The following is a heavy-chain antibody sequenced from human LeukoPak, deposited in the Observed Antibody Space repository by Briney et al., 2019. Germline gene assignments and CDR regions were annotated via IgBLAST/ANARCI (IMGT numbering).Heavy chain of an antibody. Sequence: SQTLSLTCAISGDSVSSNSAAWNWIRQSPSRGLEWLGRTYYRSKWYNDYAVSVKSRITINPDTSKNQFSLQLNSVTPEDTAVYYCARGPRQYYYDSSGYYYTTLFDYWGQGTLVTVSS. D-gene: IGHD3-22*01. CDR3: ARGPRQYYYDSSGYYYTTLFDY. CDR2: TYYRSKWYN. J-gene: IGHJ4*02. CDR1: GDSVSSNSAA. V-gene: IGHV6-1*01.